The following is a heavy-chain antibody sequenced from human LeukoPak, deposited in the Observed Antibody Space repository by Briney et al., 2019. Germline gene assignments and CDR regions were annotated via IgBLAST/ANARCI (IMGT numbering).Heavy chain of an antibody. J-gene: IGHJ6*03. Sequence: SETLSLTCTVSGGSISSSSYYWGWIRQPPGKGLEWIGSIYYGGSTYYNPSLESRVTISVDTSKNQFSLKLSSVTAADTAVYYCARDGSYDDYGDYYYYYMDIWGKGTTVTVSS. V-gene: IGHV4-39*07. D-gene: IGHD4-17*01. CDR1: GGSISSSSYY. CDR2: IYYGGST. CDR3: ARDGSYDDYGDYYYYYMDI.